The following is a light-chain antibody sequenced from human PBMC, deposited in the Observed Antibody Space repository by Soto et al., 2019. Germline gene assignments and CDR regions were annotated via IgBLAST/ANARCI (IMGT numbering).Light chain of an antibody. CDR3: QQFGSSPGFT. CDR1: QSINSRY. Sequence: EIVLTQSPGTLSLSPGERATLSCRASQSINSRYLAWYQQKPGQAPRLLIYGASSRATGIPDRFSGSGSGTDFTLTISRLEPDDFAGYYCQQFGSSPGFTFGPGTKVDIK. CDR2: GAS. V-gene: IGKV3-20*01. J-gene: IGKJ3*01.